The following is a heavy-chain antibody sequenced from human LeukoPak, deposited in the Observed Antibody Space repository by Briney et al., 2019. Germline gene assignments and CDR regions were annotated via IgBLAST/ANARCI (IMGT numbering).Heavy chain of an antibody. V-gene: IGHV3-23*01. CDR2: ISGNGGST. J-gene: IGHJ4*02. CDR1: GFTFSNYA. CDR3: ARSALGFFDY. D-gene: IGHD3-10*01. Sequence: GGSLRLSCAASGFTFSNYAMSWVRQAPGKGLEWVSGISGNGGSTYYADSVKGRFTISRDNSKNTLFLQMNSLRAEDTAVYYCARSALGFFDYWGQGTLVTVSS.